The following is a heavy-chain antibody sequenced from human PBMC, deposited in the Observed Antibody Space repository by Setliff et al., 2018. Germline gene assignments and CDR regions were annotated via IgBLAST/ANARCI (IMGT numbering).Heavy chain of an antibody. V-gene: IGHV3-66*02. CDR1: GFTVSSNY. D-gene: IGHD5-18*01. J-gene: IGHJ5*01. CDR3: ARSPGWIPWFDS. Sequence: GGSLRLSCAVSGFTVSSNYTSWVRQAPGKGLEWVSVIYSGGSTYYTDSVKGRFTISRDNSKNTLYLQMNSLRAEDTPVYYCARSPGWIPWFDSWGQGTLVTGS. CDR2: IYSGGST.